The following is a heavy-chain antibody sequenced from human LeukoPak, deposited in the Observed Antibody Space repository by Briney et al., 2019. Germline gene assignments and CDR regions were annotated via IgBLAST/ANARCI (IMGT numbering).Heavy chain of an antibody. Sequence: SETLSLTCAVYGGSFSGYYWSWIRQPPGKGLEWIGEINHSGSTNYNPSLKSRVTISVDTSKNQFSLKLSSVTAADTAVYYCARRRKDSGRCFDYWGQGTLVTVSS. V-gene: IGHV4-34*01. CDR3: ARRRKDSGRCFDY. D-gene: IGHD1-26*01. CDR2: INHSGST. J-gene: IGHJ4*02. CDR1: GGSFSGYY.